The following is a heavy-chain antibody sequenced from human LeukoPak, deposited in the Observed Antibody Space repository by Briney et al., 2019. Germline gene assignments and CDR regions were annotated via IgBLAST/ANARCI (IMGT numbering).Heavy chain of an antibody. CDR3: AREGRVVVAAKAWRYYFDY. Sequence: GASVKVSCKASGSTFTSYDINWVRQAPGQGLEWMGWTNPNTGNTGYAQNFQGRVTMTRNTSISTAYMELSSLRSEDTAVYFCAREGRVVVAAKAWRYYFDYWGQGTLVTVSS. D-gene: IGHD2-15*01. CDR1: GSTFTSYD. J-gene: IGHJ4*02. CDR2: TNPNTGNT. V-gene: IGHV1-8*01.